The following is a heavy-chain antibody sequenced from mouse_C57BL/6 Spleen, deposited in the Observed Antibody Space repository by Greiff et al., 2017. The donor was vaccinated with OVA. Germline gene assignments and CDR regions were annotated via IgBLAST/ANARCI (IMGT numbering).Heavy chain of an antibody. Sequence: EVQLQQSGPELVKPGASVKIPCKASGYTFTDYNMDWVKQSHGKSLEWIGDINPNNGGTIYNQKFKGKATLTVDKSSSTAYMELRSLTSEDTAVYYCARGEDGYYFYAMDYWGQGTSVTVSS. V-gene: IGHV1-18*01. D-gene: IGHD2-3*01. CDR2: INPNNGGT. CDR1: GYTFTDYN. CDR3: ARGEDGYYFYAMDY. J-gene: IGHJ4*01.